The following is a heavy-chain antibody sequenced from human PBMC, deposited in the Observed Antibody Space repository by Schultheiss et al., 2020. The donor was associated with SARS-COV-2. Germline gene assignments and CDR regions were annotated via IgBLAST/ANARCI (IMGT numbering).Heavy chain of an antibody. CDR2: ISDDETIK. V-gene: IGHV3-30*19. Sequence: GESLKISCAASGFPFTSYGMHWVRQAPGKGPEWVAVISDDETIKYYADSVRGRFTISRDNSKSTLHLQMNTIGLEDTAVYYCARDRQSEILTWFDYWGQGTLVTVSS. D-gene: IGHD3-9*01. CDR1: GFPFTSYG. CDR3: ARDRQSEILTWFDY. J-gene: IGHJ4*02.